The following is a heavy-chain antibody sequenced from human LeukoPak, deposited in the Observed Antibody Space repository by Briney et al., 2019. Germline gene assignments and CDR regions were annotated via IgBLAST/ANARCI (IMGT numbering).Heavy chain of an antibody. V-gene: IGHV4-59*08. CDR1: GGSINSHY. CDR3: VRRDTGWNYFDY. J-gene: IGHJ4*02. Sequence: PSETLSLTCAVSGGSINSHYWSWIRQPPGKGLQWIGDIYYTGKINYNPSLKSRVTITLDTSKDHLSLNLTSVLAADTAIYYCVRRDTGWNYFDYWGQGILVTVSS. D-gene: IGHD6-19*01. CDR2: IYYTGKI.